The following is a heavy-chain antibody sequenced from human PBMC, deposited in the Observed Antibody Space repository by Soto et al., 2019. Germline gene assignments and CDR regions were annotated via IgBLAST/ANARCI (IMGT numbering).Heavy chain of an antibody. V-gene: IGHV1-2*02. D-gene: IGHD6-6*01. J-gene: IGHJ4*02. Sequence: ASVKFSCKASGYTFTGYYMHWVRQAPGQGLECMGWINPNSGGTNYAQKFQGRVTMTRXTXXSXXXMXLXXLRXDXTAVYYCARSSPTRPGLFDYWGQGTLVTVSS. CDR1: GYTFTGYY. CDR3: ARSSPTRPGLFDY. CDR2: INPNSGGT.